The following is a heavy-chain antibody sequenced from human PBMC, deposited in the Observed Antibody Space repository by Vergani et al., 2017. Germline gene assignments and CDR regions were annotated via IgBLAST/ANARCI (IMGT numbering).Heavy chain of an antibody. CDR2: IKSKTDGGTT. CDR3: TTDERYYYGSWXYFY. J-gene: IGHJ4*02. Sequence: EVQLVESGGGLVKPGGSLRLSCAASGFTFSNAWMSWVRQAPGKGLEWVGRIKSKTDGGTTDYAAPGKCRFTISREDSKNTLYLQMNSLKTEGAAVNYCTTDERYYYGSWXYFYWGQGTLVTVSA. V-gene: IGHV3-15*01. CDR1: GFTFSNAW. D-gene: IGHD3-10*01.